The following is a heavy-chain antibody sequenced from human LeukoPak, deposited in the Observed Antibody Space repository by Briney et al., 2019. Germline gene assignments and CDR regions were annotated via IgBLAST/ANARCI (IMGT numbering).Heavy chain of an antibody. CDR2: IRYDGSNK. CDR1: GFTFNTYG. D-gene: IGHD3-22*01. Sequence: PGGSLRLSCAASGFTFNTYGMHWVRQAPGKGLEWVAFIRYDGSNKYYADSVKGRFTISRDNSKNTLYLQLNSLRAEDTSLYYCAKETDSSGPLDFWGQGTLVTVSS. V-gene: IGHV3-30*02. CDR3: AKETDSSGPLDF. J-gene: IGHJ4*02.